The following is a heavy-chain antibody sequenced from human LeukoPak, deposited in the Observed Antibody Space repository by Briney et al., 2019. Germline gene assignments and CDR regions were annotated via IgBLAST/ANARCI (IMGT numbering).Heavy chain of an antibody. CDR3: AKHPHIVVVPAPFFY. J-gene: IGHJ4*02. V-gene: IGHV3-23*01. D-gene: IGHD2-2*01. CDR1: GFTFSSYA. CDR2: ISGSGGST. Sequence: GGSLRLSCAASGFTFSSYAMSWVRQAPGKGLEWVSAISGSGGSTYYADSVKGRFTISGDNSKNTLYLQMNSLRAEDTAVYYCAKHPHIVVVPAPFFYWGQGTLVTVSS.